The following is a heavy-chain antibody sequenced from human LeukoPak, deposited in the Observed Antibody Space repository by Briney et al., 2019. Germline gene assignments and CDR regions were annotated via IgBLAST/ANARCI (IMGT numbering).Heavy chain of an antibody. CDR3: ARGPGSYGSSGYYYEGAFDI. J-gene: IGHJ3*02. CDR2: IYSGGST. Sequence: AGGSLRLSCAASGFTVSSNYMSWVRQAPGKGLEWVSVIYSGGSTYYADSVKGRFTISRDNSKNTLYLQMNSLRAEDTAVYYCARGPGSYGSSGYYYEGAFDIWGQGTMVTVSS. D-gene: IGHD3-22*01. CDR1: GFTVSSNY. V-gene: IGHV3-66*01.